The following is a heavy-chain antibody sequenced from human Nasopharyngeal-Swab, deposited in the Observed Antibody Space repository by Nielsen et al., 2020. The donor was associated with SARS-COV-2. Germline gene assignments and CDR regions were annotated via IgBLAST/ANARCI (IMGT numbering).Heavy chain of an antibody. CDR2: ISSNGGST. Sequence: GESLQISCSASGFTFSSYAMHWVRQAPGKGLESVSAISSNGGSTYYADSVKGRFTISGDNSKNTLYLQMSSLRAEDTAVYYCVKPVHITMVRGVMSGPNWFDPWGQGTLVTVSS. V-gene: IGHV3-64D*06. D-gene: IGHD3-10*01. CDR3: VKPVHITMVRGVMSGPNWFDP. J-gene: IGHJ5*02. CDR1: GFTFSSYA.